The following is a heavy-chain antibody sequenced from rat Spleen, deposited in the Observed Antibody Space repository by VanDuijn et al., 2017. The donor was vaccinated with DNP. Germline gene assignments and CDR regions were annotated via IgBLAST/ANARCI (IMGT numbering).Heavy chain of an antibody. CDR3: ARHGRITTVATYWFFDF. D-gene: IGHD1-3*01. J-gene: IGHJ1*01. V-gene: IGHV5-31*01. Sequence: EVQLVESGGGLVQPGRSLILSCAASGFTFNNYWMTWIRQVPGKGLEWVASITSSGGSTYHRDSVKGRFTISRDNAKSTLYLQMDSLRSEDTATYFCARHGRITTVATYWFFDFWGPGTMVTVSS. CDR1: GFTFNNYW. CDR2: ITSSGGST.